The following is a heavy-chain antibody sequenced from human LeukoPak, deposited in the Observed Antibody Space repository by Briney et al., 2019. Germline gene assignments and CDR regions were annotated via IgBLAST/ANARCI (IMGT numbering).Heavy chain of an antibody. D-gene: IGHD5-24*01. Sequence: ASVKVSCKASGYTFTGYYMHWVRQATGQGLEWMGWMNSNSGNTGYAQKFQGRVTMTRNTSISTAFMELSSLRSEDTAVYYCARRNTIMVAGLDYWGQGTLVTVSS. CDR3: ARRNTIMVAGLDY. CDR2: MNSNSGNT. J-gene: IGHJ4*02. CDR1: GYTFTGYY. V-gene: IGHV1-8*02.